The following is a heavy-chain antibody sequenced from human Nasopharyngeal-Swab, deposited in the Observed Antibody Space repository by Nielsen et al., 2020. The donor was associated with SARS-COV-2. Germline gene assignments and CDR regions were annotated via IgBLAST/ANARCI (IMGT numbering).Heavy chain of an antibody. CDR2: ISYDGSNK. V-gene: IGHV3-30*03. J-gene: IGHJ4*02. CDR3: ARGAAAAGYYFDY. Sequence: GESLKISCAASGFTFSSYGMHWVRQAPGKGLEWVAVISYDGSNKYYADSVKGRFTISRDNFKNTLYLQMNSLRAEDTAVYYCARGAAAAGYYFDYWGQGTLVTVSS. CDR1: GFTFSSYG. D-gene: IGHD6-13*01.